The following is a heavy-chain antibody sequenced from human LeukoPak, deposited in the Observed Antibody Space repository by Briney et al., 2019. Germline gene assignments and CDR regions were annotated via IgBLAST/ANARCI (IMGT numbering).Heavy chain of an antibody. Sequence: GGSLRLSCAASGFTFSSYAMTWVRQAPGKGLEWVSAISGSGGSTYYADSVKGRFTISRDNSKNTLYLQMNSLRAEDTAVYYCAKDKGGPNTFGVVTINWFDPWGQGTLVTVSS. CDR1: GFTFSSYA. J-gene: IGHJ5*02. CDR3: AKDKGGPNTFGVVTINWFDP. D-gene: IGHD3-3*01. CDR2: ISGSGGST. V-gene: IGHV3-23*01.